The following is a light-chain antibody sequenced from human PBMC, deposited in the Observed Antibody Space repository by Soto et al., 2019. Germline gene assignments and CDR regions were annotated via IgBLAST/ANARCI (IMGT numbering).Light chain of an antibody. CDR1: QSVTSN. V-gene: IGKV3-15*01. CDR3: QQYDNWWT. Sequence: EIVMTQSPATLSVSPGERATLSCRASQSVTSNLAWYQKKPGQAPRLLIYGASTRATGIPARFSGSGSGTDFTLTISSQQSEDFAVYYCQQYDNWWTFGQGTRVEIK. J-gene: IGKJ1*01. CDR2: GAS.